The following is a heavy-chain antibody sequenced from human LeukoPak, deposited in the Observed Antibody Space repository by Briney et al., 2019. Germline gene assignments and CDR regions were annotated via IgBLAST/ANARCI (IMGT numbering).Heavy chain of an antibody. CDR2: ISPSGGST. Sequence: ASVKLSCKAFGYTFTGYWMHWVRQAPGQGPEWMGVISPSGGSTIYAQKFKGRVTLTRDMSTSTDYLELSSLRSEDTAVYYCARDSGERGSGSYLIAYWGQGTLVTVSS. J-gene: IGHJ4*02. CDR1: GYTFTGYW. V-gene: IGHV1-46*01. CDR3: ARDSGERGSGSYLIAY. D-gene: IGHD3-10*01.